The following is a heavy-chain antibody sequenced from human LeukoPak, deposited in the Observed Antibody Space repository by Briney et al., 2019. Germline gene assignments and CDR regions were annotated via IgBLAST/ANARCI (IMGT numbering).Heavy chain of an antibody. J-gene: IGHJ4*02. D-gene: IGHD2-15*01. CDR3: ARTYCSGGSCHFDY. V-gene: IGHV4-59*08. CDR2: IFYSGTT. Sequence: PSETLSLTCTDSGGSIRSYYWSWIRQPPGKGLEWVGYIFYSGTTDSNPSLKSRVTISVDTSKNQFSLKLSSVTAADTAVYYCARTYCSGGSCHFDYWGQGTLVTVPS. CDR1: GGSIRSYY.